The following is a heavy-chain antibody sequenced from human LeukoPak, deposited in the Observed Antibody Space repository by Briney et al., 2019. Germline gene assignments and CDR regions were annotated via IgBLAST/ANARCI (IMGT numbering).Heavy chain of an antibody. CDR1: GYTFTSYG. CDR3: ARDPVRGAYDY. J-gene: IGHJ4*02. CDR2: ISAYNGNT. V-gene: IGHV1-18*01. Sequence: ASVKVSCKASGYTFTSYGISWVRQAPGQGLEWMGWISAYNGNTNYAQKLQGRVTMTRDTSTSTVYMELSSLRSEDTAVYYCARDPVRGAYDYWGQGTLVTVSS. D-gene: IGHD3-10*01.